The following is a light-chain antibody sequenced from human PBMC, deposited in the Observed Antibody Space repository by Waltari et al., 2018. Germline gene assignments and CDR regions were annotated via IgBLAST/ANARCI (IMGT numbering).Light chain of an antibody. V-gene: IGKV1-39*01. J-gene: IGKJ3*01. Sequence: DIQMTQSPSSLSASVGARVTISCRASQTISIYLNWFQQKPGKAPKLLIYAASSLQSGVPSRFSGSGSGTDSTLTISSLQPEDFATYYCQHSYSTPPFTFGPGTKVDIK. CDR3: QHSYSTPPFT. CDR2: AAS. CDR1: QTISIY.